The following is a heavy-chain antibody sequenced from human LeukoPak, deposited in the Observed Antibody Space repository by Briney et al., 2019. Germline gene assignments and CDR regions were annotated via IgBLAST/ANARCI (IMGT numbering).Heavy chain of an antibody. CDR3: ARVPHRIVGATYFDY. Sequence: ASVKVSCKASGYTFTSYAMNWVRQAPGQGLEWMGWISAYNGNTNHAQKLQGRVTMTTDTSTSTAYMELRSLRSDDTAVYYCARVPHRIVGATYFDYWGQGTLVTVSS. CDR2: ISAYNGNT. CDR1: GYTFTSYA. J-gene: IGHJ4*02. V-gene: IGHV1-18*01. D-gene: IGHD1-26*01.